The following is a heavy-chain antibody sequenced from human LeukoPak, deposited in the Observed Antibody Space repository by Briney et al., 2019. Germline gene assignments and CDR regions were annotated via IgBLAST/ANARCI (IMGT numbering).Heavy chain of an antibody. Sequence: PSETLSLTCAVYGGSFSGYYWSWIRQPPGKGLEWIGEINHSGSTYYNPSLKSRVTISVDTSKNQFSLKLSSVTAADTAVYYCARIPYSGSYFFDYWGQGTLVTVSS. CDR2: INHSGST. J-gene: IGHJ4*02. D-gene: IGHD1-26*01. CDR3: ARIPYSGSYFFDY. CDR1: GGSFSGYY. V-gene: IGHV4-34*01.